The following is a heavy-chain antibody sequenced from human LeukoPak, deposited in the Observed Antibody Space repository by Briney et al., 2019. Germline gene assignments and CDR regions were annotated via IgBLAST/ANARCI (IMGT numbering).Heavy chain of an antibody. CDR2: INWNGGST. J-gene: IGHJ6*03. Sequence: PGGSLRLSCAASGFTFDDYGMSWVRQAPGKGLEGVSGINWNGGSTDYADSVKGRFTISRDNAKNSLYLQMNSLRAEDTALYYCARVYDSSGYLIGYYYYYMDVWGKGTTVTVSS. CDR1: GFTFDDYG. CDR3: ARVYDSSGYLIGYYYYYMDV. D-gene: IGHD3-22*01. V-gene: IGHV3-20*04.